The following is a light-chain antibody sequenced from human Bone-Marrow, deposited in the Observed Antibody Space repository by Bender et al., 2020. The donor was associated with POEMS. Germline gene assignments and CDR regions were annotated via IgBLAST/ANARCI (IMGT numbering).Light chain of an antibody. CDR2: DVT. V-gene: IGLV2-11*01. CDR1: SNDVGAYNY. CDR3: CSYAGNSSYV. J-gene: IGLJ1*01. Sequence: QSALTQTRSVSGSPGQSVTVSCIGSSNDVGAYNYVSWYQQRPGEVPKLIIYDVTKRPSGVPDRFSGSKSGSEASLTISGLQPDDEADYYCCSYAGNSSYVFGTGTKVTVL.